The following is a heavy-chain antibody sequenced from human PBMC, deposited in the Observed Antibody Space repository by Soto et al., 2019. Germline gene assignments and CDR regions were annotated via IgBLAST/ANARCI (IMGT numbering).Heavy chain of an antibody. CDR1: GYSFTSYW. Sequence: PGESLKISCKGSGYSFTSYWIGWVRQMPGKGLEWMGIIYPGDSDIRYSPSFQGQVTISADKSISTAYLQWSGLKASDTAIYYCARQLPYGGNSYYVMDVWGQGTTVTVSS. V-gene: IGHV5-51*01. J-gene: IGHJ6*02. CDR2: IYPGDSDI. CDR3: ARQLPYGGNSYYVMDV. D-gene: IGHD2-15*01.